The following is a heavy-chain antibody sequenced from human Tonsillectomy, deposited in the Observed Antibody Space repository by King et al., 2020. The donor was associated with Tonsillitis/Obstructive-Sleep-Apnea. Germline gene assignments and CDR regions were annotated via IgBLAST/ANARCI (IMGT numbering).Heavy chain of an antibody. CDR1: GFTLSSYE. V-gene: IGHV3-48*03. D-gene: IGHD5-18*01. Sequence: VQLVESGGALVQPGGSLRLSCAASGFTLSSYEMNWVRQAPGKGLVWVSFISTSGTTIYYSDSLKGRFTISRDNAKNSLYLQMNSLRAEDTAVYYCAREGADTAMAPDYWGQGTLVTVSS. CDR2: ISTSGTTI. J-gene: IGHJ4*02. CDR3: AREGADTAMAPDY.